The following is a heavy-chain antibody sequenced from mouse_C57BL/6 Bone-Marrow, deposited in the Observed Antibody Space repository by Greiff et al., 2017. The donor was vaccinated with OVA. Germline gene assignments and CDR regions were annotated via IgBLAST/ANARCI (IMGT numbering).Heavy chain of an antibody. CDR2: INPGSGGT. CDR1: GYAFTNYW. V-gene: IGHV1-54*01. D-gene: IGHD1-1*01. Sequence: QVQLQQSGAELVRPGTSVKVSCKASGYAFTNYWIEWVKQRPGKGLEWIGVINPGSGGTNYNEKLQGKATLTAEKASSTAYMQLSSRTSEDSSVYFGARRSTVVDNSYFDVWGTGTTVTVSS. CDR3: ARRSTVVDNSYFDV. J-gene: IGHJ1*03.